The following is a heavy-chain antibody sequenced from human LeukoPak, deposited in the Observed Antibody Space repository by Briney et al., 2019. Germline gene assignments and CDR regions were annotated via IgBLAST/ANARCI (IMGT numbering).Heavy chain of an antibody. V-gene: IGHV3-53*01. J-gene: IGHJ4*02. CDR1: GFTLISNY. CDR2: IYSGGTT. CDR3: ARRLDYSAGTFDY. Sequence: GGSLRLSCAVSGFTLISNYMSWVRQAPGKGLEWVSTIYSGGTTYYADSVKGRFTISRDNSKNTLYLQMDSLRAEDTAVYYCARRLDYSAGTFDYWGQGTLVTVSS. D-gene: IGHD3-16*01.